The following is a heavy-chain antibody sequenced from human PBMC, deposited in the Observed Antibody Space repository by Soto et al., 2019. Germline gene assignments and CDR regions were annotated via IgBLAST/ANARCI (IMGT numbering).Heavy chain of an antibody. CDR2: FDPEDGET. J-gene: IGHJ4*02. V-gene: IGHV1-24*01. CDR1: GYTLTELS. CDR3: ARDRLESYDFWSGYLN. Sequence: GASVKVSCKVSGYTLTELSMHWVRQAPGKGLEWMGGFDPEDGETIYAQKFQGRVTMTEDTSTDTAYMELSSLRSEDTAVYYCARDRLESYDFWSGYLNWGQGTLVTSPQ. D-gene: IGHD3-3*01.